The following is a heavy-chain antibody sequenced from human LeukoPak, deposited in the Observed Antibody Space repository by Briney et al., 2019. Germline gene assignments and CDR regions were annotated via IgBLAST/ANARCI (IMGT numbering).Heavy chain of an antibody. D-gene: IGHD2-8*01. CDR3: ARHDCSNGECHKDFDY. CDR2: IYYTGST. CDR1: GGSIRSYY. Sequence: SETLSLTCTVSGGSIRSYYWSRIRQPPGKGLEWVAYIYYTGSTNYNPSLKGRVTISLDTSKNQFSLKLSSVTAADTAVYYCARHDCSNGECHKDFDYWGQGTLVTVSS. V-gene: IGHV4-59*08. J-gene: IGHJ4*02.